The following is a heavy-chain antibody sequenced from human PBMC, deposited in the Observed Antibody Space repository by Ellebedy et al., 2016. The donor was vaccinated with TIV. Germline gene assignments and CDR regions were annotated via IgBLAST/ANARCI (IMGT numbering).Heavy chain of an antibody. CDR1: GGTFSSYA. CDR2: IIPILGIA. CDR3: ARTSGVAKGYAY. Sequence: AASVKVSCKASGGTFSSYAISWVRQAPGQGLEWMGRIIPILGIANYAQKFQGRVTITADKSTSTAYMELSSLRSEDTAVYYCARTSGVAKGYAYWGQGTLVTVSS. D-gene: IGHD2-2*01. V-gene: IGHV1-69*04. J-gene: IGHJ4*02.